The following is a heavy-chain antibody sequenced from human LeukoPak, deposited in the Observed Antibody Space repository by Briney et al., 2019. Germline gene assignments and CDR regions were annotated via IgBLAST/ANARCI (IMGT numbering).Heavy chain of an antibody. V-gene: IGHV1-18*01. CDR1: GYTFTSYG. CDR3: ARVIDQWLDNYYYYGMDV. D-gene: IGHD6-19*01. Sequence: ASVKVSCKASGYTFTSYGISWVRQAPGQGLEWMGWISAYNGNTNYARKLQGRVTMTTDTSTSTAYMELRSLRSDDTAVYYCARVIDQWLDNYYYYGMDVWGQGTTVTVSS. CDR2: ISAYNGNT. J-gene: IGHJ6*02.